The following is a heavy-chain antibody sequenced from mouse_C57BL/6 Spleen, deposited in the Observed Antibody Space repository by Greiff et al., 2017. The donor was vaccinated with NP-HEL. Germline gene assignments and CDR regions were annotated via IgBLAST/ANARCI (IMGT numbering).Heavy chain of an antibody. Sequence: QVQLKESGAELVKPGASVKISCKASGYAFSSYWMNWVKQRPGKGLEWIGQIYPGDGDTNYNGKFKGKATLTADKSSSTAYMQLSSLTSEDSAVYFCARYDGSYYSNSFAYWGQGTLVTVSA. CDR3: ARYDGSYYSNSFAY. CDR1: GYAFSSYW. V-gene: IGHV1-80*01. J-gene: IGHJ3*01. CDR2: IYPGDGDT. D-gene: IGHD2-5*01.